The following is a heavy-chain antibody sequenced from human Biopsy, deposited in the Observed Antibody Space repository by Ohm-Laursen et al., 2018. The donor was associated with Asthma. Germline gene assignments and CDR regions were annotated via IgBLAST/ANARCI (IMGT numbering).Heavy chain of an antibody. CDR2: IKHDGTEK. V-gene: IGHV3-7*01. CDR3: ARDGPELPTELDY. J-gene: IGHJ4*02. CDR1: GFTFGDYW. Sequence: GSLRLSCAASGFTFGDYWMSWVRQVPGKGLEWVANIKHDGTEKNHVDSLKGRFTISRDSAKNSLYLQMNSLRAEDTAVYYCARDGPELPTELDYWGPGTLATVSS. D-gene: IGHD1-14*01.